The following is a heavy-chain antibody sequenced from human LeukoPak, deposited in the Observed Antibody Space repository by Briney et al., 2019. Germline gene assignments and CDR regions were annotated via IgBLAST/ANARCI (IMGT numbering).Heavy chain of an antibody. CDR1: GFTFDDYT. D-gene: IGHD3-22*01. CDR3: AKDMGRYDSSGYYPD. V-gene: IGHV3-43*01. J-gene: IGHJ4*02. Sequence: GSLRLSCAASGFTFDDYTMHWVRQAPGKGLEWVSLISWDGGSTYYADSVKGRFTISRDNSKNSLYLQMNSLRTEDTALYYCAKDMGRYDSSGYYPDWGQGTLVTVSS. CDR2: ISWDGGST.